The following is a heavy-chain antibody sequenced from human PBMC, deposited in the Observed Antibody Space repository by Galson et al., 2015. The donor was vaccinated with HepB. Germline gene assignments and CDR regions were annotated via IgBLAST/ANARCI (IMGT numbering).Heavy chain of an antibody. D-gene: IGHD3-22*01. CDR1: GFTFSSYW. CDR2: IKQDGSEK. V-gene: IGHV3-7*03. CDR3: ARERPDYYDSSGYYYYYYGMDV. Sequence: LRLSCAASGFTFSSYWMSWVRQAPGKGLEWVANIKQDGSEKYYVDSVKGRFTISRDNAKNSLYLQMNSLRAEDTAVYYCARERPDYYDSSGYYYYYYGMDVWGQGTTVTVSS. J-gene: IGHJ6*02.